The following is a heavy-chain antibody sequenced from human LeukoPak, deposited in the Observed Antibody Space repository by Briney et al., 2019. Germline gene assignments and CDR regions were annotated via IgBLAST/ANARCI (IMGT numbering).Heavy chain of an antibody. Sequence: PGRSLRLSCAASGFTFSSYAMHWVRQAPGKGLEWVAVISYDGSNKYYADSVKGRFTISRDNSKNTLYLQMNSLRAEDTAVYYCARAFAVVVAATDYWGQGTLVTVSP. CDR3: ARAFAVVVAATDY. D-gene: IGHD2-15*01. J-gene: IGHJ4*02. CDR1: GFTFSSYA. V-gene: IGHV3-30-3*01. CDR2: ISYDGSNK.